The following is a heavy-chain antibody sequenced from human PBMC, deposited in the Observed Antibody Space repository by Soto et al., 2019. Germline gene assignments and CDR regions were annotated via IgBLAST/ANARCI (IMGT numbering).Heavy chain of an antibody. V-gene: IGHV3-48*01. J-gene: IGHJ4*02. Sequence: GGSLRLSCAASGFSFNRFNMNWVRQAPGKGLEWVSYISGSSTTIYYADSVKGRFTISRDNVKNSLYLQMSSLRVEDTAVYYCARHPYSGHVVDFDSWGQGTLVTASS. CDR2: ISGSSTTI. CDR3: ARHPYSGHVVDFDS. CDR1: GFSFNRFN. D-gene: IGHD5-12*01.